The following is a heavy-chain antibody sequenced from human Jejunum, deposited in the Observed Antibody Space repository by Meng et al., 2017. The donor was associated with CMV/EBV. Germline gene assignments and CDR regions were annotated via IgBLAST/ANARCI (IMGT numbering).Heavy chain of an antibody. J-gene: IGHJ5*02. Sequence: CAASGFTFNTYAMNWVRRAPGKGLEWVSVITAGGGATYYADSMKGRFTMSRDNSTSTLFLQMSSLRAEDTAVYYCATGARVGGSGPDPWGQGTLVTVSS. V-gene: IGHV3-23*01. CDR3: ATGARVGGSGPDP. CDR1: GFTFNTYA. D-gene: IGHD2-15*01. CDR2: ITAGGGAT.